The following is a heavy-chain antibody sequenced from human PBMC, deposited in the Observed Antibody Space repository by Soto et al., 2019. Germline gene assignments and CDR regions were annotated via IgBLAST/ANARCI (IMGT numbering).Heavy chain of an antibody. CDR3: ARGNRQKWLGDNWFDP. D-gene: IGHD6-19*01. J-gene: IGHJ5*02. CDR2: ISYSGRT. CDR1: GVSISTYC. Sequence: KASETLSLTCTVSGVSISTYCWSWIRQPPGKGLEWIGYISYSGRTNYNPSLKSRVTISVDTSKNHFSLSLMSVTAADTAVYYCARGNRQKWLGDNWFDPWGQGTLVTVSS. V-gene: IGHV4-59*01.